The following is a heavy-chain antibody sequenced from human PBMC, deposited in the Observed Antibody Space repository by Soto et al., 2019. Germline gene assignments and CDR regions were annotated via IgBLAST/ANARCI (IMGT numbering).Heavy chain of an antibody. CDR3: ARHYNTGAFFDY. J-gene: IGHJ4*02. D-gene: IGHD1-20*01. V-gene: IGHV4-39*01. CDR2: VFYSGSP. CDR1: GGSISSSHY. Sequence: QLQLQESGPGLVKSSETLSLTCTVSGGSISSSHYWGWIRPPPGKGLEWIGSVFYSGSPYYSPSFQSRITISVDTSNNHFSLRVRSVTATDTAVYFCARHYNTGAFFDYWGQGNLVTVSS.